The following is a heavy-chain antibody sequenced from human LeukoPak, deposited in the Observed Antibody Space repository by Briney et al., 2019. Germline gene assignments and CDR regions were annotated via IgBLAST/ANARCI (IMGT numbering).Heavy chain of an antibody. J-gene: IGHJ3*01. V-gene: IGHV3-33*06. CDR1: GFSFSHYG. Sequence: GGSLRLSCEASGFSFSHYGMHWVRQAPGKGLEWVAVIWYDGSNKYYADSVKGRFTSARDNSKSTLSLQMNSLRVEDTAMYFCAKDIQLSTWGLGTMVTVSS. CDR3: AKDIQLST. CDR2: IWYDGSNK. D-gene: IGHD5-24*01.